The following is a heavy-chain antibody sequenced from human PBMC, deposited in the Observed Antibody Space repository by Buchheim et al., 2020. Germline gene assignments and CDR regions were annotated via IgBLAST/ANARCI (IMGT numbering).Heavy chain of an antibody. Sequence: QVQLVESGGGVVQPGRSLRLSCAASGFTFSSYAMHWVRQAPGKGLEWVAVISYDGSNKYYADSVKGRFTISRDNSKNTLSLQMNSLRAEDTAVYYCARALCCYGSGSHYYYYYGMDVWGQGTT. J-gene: IGHJ6*02. CDR2: ISYDGSNK. V-gene: IGHV3-30-3*01. D-gene: IGHD3-10*01. CDR3: ARALCCYGSGSHYYYYYGMDV. CDR1: GFTFSSYA.